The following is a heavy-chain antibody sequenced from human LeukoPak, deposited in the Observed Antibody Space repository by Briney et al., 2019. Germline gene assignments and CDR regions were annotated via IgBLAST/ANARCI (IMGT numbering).Heavy chain of an antibody. J-gene: IGHJ4*02. CDR2: INPISGVT. D-gene: IGHD5-12*01. CDR3: ARGGYSGFDPFDD. CDR1: GYTFTGYY. Sequence: GASVKVSCKASGYTFTGYYMHWVRQAPGQGLEWMGWINPISGVTNFAQNFLGRVSMSRDTSIRTAYLDMYSLTFDDTAVFYCARGGYSGFDPFDDWGQGTLVTVSS. V-gene: IGHV1-2*02.